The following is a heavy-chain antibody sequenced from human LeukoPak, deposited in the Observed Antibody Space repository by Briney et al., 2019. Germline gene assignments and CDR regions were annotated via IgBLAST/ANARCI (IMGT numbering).Heavy chain of an antibody. V-gene: IGHV3-30*04. D-gene: IGHD3-10*01. CDR3: ARVGSGSPEEYYYYGMDV. Sequence: GRSLRLSCAASGFTFSSYAMHWVRQAPGKGLEWVAVISYDGSNKYYADSVKGRFTISRDNSKNTLYLQMNSLRAEDTAVYYCARVGSGSPEEYYYYGMDVWGQGPTVTVSS. CDR1: GFTFSSYA. J-gene: IGHJ6*02. CDR2: ISYDGSNK.